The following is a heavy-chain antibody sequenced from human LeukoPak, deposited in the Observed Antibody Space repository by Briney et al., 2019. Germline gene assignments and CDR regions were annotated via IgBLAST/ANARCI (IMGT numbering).Heavy chain of an antibody. CDR2: IYYSGST. CDR1: GGSMSGYF. Sequence: SETLSLTCTVSGGSMSGYFWSWIRQPPGKGLEWIGYIYYSGSTNYNPSLKSRVTISLDTSKNQFSLRLSSVTAADTAVYYCARRYSSSSGEDYWGQGTLVTVSS. V-gene: IGHV4-59*08. J-gene: IGHJ4*02. D-gene: IGHD6-6*01. CDR3: ARRYSSSSGEDY.